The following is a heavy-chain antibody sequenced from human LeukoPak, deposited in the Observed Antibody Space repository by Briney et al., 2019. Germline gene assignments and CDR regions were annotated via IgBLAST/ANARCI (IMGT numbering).Heavy chain of an antibody. Sequence: SVKVSCKASGVTFTSSAMRWVRQARGQRLEWIGWIFVVIGNTKDAQKYQERVTITFDMSTSTSYMELSSLRYEDTAVYYCAAGSTVKGYYYYSYMDVWGKGTTVTVSS. CDR2: IFVVIGNT. CDR3: AAGSTVKGYYYYSYMDV. D-gene: IGHD4-17*01. J-gene: IGHJ6*03. V-gene: IGHV1-58*02. CDR1: GVTFTSSA.